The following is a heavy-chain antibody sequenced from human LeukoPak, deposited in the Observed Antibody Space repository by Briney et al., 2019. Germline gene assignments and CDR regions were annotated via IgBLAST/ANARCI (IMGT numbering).Heavy chain of an antibody. CDR1: GGTFSSYA. V-gene: IGHV1-69*05. D-gene: IGHD6-13*01. CDR3: ARSIAAAGQSYYYYYMDV. Sequence: SVKVSCKASGGTFSSYAISWVRQAPGQGLEWMGGIIPIFGTANYAQKFQGRGTITTDESTSTAYMELSSLRSEDTAVYYCARSIAAAGQSYYYYYMDVWGKGTTVTVSS. CDR2: IIPIFGTA. J-gene: IGHJ6*03.